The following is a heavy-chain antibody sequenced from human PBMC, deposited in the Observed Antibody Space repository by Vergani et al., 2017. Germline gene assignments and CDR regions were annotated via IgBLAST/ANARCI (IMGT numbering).Heavy chain of an antibody. J-gene: IGHJ4*02. CDR3: AKGGSGSYYFDY. Sequence: QVQLVQSGGGVVQPGGSLRLSCIASGFTFSDYGMHWVRQAPGKGMEWIAFIRFDGETQYYSDSVKGRFTISRDNSKNTLYLQMNSLRAEDTAVYYCAKGGSGSYYFDYWGQGTLVTVSS. V-gene: IGHV3-30*02. CDR1: GFTFSDYG. D-gene: IGHD1-26*01. CDR2: IRFDGETQ.